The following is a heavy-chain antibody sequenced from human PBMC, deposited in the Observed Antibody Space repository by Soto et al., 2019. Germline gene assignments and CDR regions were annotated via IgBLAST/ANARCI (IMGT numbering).Heavy chain of an antibody. D-gene: IGHD4-17*01. CDR3: ARETYGDYVGYFDP. Sequence: SETLSLTCAVYGESFSGHIWTWIRQTPGKGLQWIGQINHSGSASYNPSLKSRVTISVHTSNSQFSLELSSVTAADTAVYYCARETYGDYVGYFDPWGQGIQVTVSS. CDR2: INHSGSA. J-gene: IGHJ5*02. V-gene: IGHV4-34*01. CDR1: GESFSGHI.